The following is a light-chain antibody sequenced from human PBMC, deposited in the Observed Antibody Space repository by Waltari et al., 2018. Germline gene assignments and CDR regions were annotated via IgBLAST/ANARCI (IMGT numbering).Light chain of an antibody. J-gene: IGLJ2*01. V-gene: IGLV2-14*03. CDR1: INDIGYYNF. CDR3: ASYTNTNTII. Sequence: QSALTQPASVSGSPGQSITISCTGTINDIGYYNFVYWYQQHPGKAPRLIIFDVTRWPSGVSHRFSGSKSGSAASLTISGLQAEDEADYYCASYTNTNTIIFGEGTKVAVL. CDR2: DVT.